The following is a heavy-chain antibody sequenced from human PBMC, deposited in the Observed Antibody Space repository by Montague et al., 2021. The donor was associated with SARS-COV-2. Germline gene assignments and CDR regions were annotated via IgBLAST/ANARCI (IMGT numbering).Heavy chain of an antibody. Sequence: SLRLSCAAAGFTFSRYSMNWVRQAPGKELEWISYISMSETRTQYADSVKGRFTISRDNARNSLYLQMRSLTGGDTAVYYCAGVASEHTAMAPDYWGQGTLVTVSS. CDR2: ISMSETRT. V-gene: IGHV3-48*04. CDR3: AGVASEHTAMAPDY. J-gene: IGHJ4*02. CDR1: GFTFSRYS. D-gene: IGHD5-18*01.